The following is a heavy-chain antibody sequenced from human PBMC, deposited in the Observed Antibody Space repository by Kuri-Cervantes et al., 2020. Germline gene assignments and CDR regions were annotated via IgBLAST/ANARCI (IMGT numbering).Heavy chain of an antibody. J-gene: IGHJ6*02. CDR2: INPNSGGT. CDR3: ARGTRYFDFYYYYGMDV. D-gene: IGHD3-9*01. V-gene: IGHV1-2*02. Sequence: ASVKVSCKASGYTFIGYYMHWVRQAPGQGLEWMGWINPNSGGTNYAQKFQGRVTMTRDTSISTAYMELSRLRSDDTAVYYCARGTRYFDFYYYYGMDVWGLGTTVTVAS. CDR1: GYTFIGYY.